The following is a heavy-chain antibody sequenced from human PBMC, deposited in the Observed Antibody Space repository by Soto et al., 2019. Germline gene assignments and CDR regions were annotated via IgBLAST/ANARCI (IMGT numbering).Heavy chain of an antibody. V-gene: IGHV4-59*02. J-gene: IGHJ5*02. CDR2: TYGGSA. CDR1: GVSVGTFF. D-gene: IGHD4-17*01. Sequence: SETLSLTCTVSGVSVGTFFWSWIRQTPGGGLDVIAYTYGGSAHYNPSLQSRISVSTDTSKNQFSLQLKSVTAADTAVYFCARARGFGDFPRRLDPWGQGTLVTVSS. CDR3: ARARGFGDFPRRLDP.